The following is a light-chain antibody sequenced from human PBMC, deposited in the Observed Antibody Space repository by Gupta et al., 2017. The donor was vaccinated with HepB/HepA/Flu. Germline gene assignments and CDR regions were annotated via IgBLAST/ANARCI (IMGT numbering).Light chain of an antibody. CDR3: SSYTSSITLGV. CDR2: DVS. V-gene: IGLV2-14*04. CDR1: SSDVGGYNY. J-gene: IGLJ1*01. Sequence: GSPGQSITISCTGTSSDVGGYNYVSWYQQHPGKAPKLMIYDVSNRPSGVSNRFSGSKSGNTASLTISGLQAEDEADYYCSSYTSSITLGVFGTGTKVTVL.